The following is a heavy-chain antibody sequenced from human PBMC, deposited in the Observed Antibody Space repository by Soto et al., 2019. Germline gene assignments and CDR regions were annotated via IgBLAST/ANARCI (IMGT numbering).Heavy chain of an antibody. D-gene: IGHD5-18*01. V-gene: IGHV1-69*01. J-gene: IGHJ5*02. CDR2: INPIFGTT. CDR3: AREGAIQLWFWFDP. Sequence: QVQLVQSGAEVKKPGSSVKVSCKASGGTFSSYAISWVRQAPGQGLEWMGGINPIFGTTNYAQKFQGRVKITADESTSTDYMDLSSMRSEDTAVYYCAREGAIQLWFWFDPWGQGTLVTVSS. CDR1: GGTFSSYA.